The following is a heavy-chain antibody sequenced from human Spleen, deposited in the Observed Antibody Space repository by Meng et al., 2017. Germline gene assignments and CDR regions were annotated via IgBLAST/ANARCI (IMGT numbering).Heavy chain of an antibody. CDR2: INANSGGT. CDR1: GYSFSIHF. D-gene: IGHD3-10*01. V-gene: IGHV1-2*02. J-gene: IGHJ4*02. CDR3: ARSSDYGSGSYPQYHFDY. Sequence: ASVKVSCKASGYSFSIHFIHWVRQAPGQGLEWMGWINANSGGTNYAQQFQGRVTMTRETSISTVYMELSRLRSDGTAVYYCARSSDYGSGSYPQYHFDYWGQGTLVTVSS.